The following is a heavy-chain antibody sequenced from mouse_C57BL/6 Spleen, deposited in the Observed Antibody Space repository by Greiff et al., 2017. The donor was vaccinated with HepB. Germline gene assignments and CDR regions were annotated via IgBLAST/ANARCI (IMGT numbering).Heavy chain of an antibody. J-gene: IGHJ2*01. CDR3: ARRAQATSHYFDY. D-gene: IGHD3-2*02. CDR1: GFTFSSYG. Sequence: EVKVVESGGDLVKPGGSLKLSCAASGFTFSSYGMSWVRQTPDKRLEWVATISSGGSYTYYPDSVKGRFTISRDNAKNTLYLQMSSLKSEDTAMYYCARRAQATSHYFDYWGQGTTLTVSS. CDR2: ISSGGSYT. V-gene: IGHV5-6*02.